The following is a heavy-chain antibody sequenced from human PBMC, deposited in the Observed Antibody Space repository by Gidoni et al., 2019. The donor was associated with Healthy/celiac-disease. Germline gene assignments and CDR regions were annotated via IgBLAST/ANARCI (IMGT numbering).Heavy chain of an antibody. CDR2: ISYDGSNK. D-gene: IGHD3-22*01. Sequence: GLEWVAVISYDGSNKYYADSVKGRFTISRDNSKNTLYLQMNSLRAEDTAVYYCARDLHYYDSSGFGDAFDIWGQGTMVTVSS. CDR3: ARDLHYYDSSGFGDAFDI. V-gene: IGHV3-30-3*01. J-gene: IGHJ3*02.